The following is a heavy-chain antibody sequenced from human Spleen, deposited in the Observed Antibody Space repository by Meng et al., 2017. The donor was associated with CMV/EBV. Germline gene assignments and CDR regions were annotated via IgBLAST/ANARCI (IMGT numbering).Heavy chain of an antibody. CDR3: ARDTSYDFWSGPSDAFDI. CDR1: GYTFTSYD. CDR2: MNPNSGNT. Sequence: ASVKVSCKASGYTFTSYDINWVRQATGQGLEWMGWMNPNSGNTGYAQKLQGRVTMTTDTSTSTAYMELRSLRSDDTAVYYCARDTSYDFWSGPSDAFDIWGQGTMVTVSS. V-gene: IGHV1-8*02. J-gene: IGHJ3*02. D-gene: IGHD3-3*01.